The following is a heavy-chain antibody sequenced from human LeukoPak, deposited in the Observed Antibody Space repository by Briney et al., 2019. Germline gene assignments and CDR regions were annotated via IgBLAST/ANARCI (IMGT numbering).Heavy chain of an antibody. J-gene: IGHJ2*01. Sequence: ASVKVSCKAFGYTFTGYYMHWVRQAPGQGLEWMGWINPNSGGTNYAQKFQGRVTMTRDTSISTAYMELSRLRSDDTAVYYCARDWEWLPHFGPNNNWYFDLWGRGTLVAVSS. CDR1: GYTFTGYY. D-gene: IGHD3-3*01. CDR3: ARDWEWLPHFGPNNNWYFDL. V-gene: IGHV1-2*02. CDR2: INPNSGGT.